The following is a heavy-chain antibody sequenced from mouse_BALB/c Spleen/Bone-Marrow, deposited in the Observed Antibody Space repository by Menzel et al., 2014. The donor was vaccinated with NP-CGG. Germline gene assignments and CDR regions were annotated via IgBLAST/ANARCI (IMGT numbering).Heavy chain of an antibody. J-gene: IGHJ3*01. CDR1: GYTFTSYV. Sequence: EVQLVESGPELVKPGASVKMSCKASGYTFTSYVMHWVKQKPGQGLEWIGHINPYNDGTKYNENFKGKATLTSDKSSSTAYMELSSLTSEDSAVYYCARDGDYGWFPYWGQGTLVTASA. CDR3: ARDGDYGWFPY. V-gene: IGHV1-14*01. CDR2: INPYNDGT. D-gene: IGHD2-4*01.